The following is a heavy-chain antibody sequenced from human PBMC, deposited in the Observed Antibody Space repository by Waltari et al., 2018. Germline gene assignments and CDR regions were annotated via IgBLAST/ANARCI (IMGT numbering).Heavy chain of an antibody. V-gene: IGHV4-34*01. CDR1: GGSFSGYY. D-gene: IGHD6-19*01. CDR3: ARSGMYSSGWLVRGDYFDY. J-gene: IGHJ4*02. CDR2: INHSGST. Sequence: QVQLQQWGAGLLTPSETLSLTCAVYGGSFSGYYWSWIRQPPGQGLEWIGEINHSGSTNYNPSLKSRVTISVDTSKNQFSLKLSSVTAADTAVYYCARSGMYSSGWLVRGDYFDYWGQGTLVTVSS.